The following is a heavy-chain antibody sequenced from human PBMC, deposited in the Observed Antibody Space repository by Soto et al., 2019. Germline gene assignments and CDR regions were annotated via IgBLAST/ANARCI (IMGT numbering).Heavy chain of an antibody. D-gene: IGHD4-17*01. Sequence: SVKVSCKASGGTFSSYAISWVRQAPGQGLEWMGGIIPIFGTANYAQKFQGRVTITADESTSTAYMELSSLRSEDTAVYYCAREGCGTTVVTPPYYYGMDVWGQGTTVTVSS. CDR2: IIPIFGTA. CDR1: GGTFSSYA. V-gene: IGHV1-69*13. CDR3: AREGCGTTVVTPPYYYGMDV. J-gene: IGHJ6*02.